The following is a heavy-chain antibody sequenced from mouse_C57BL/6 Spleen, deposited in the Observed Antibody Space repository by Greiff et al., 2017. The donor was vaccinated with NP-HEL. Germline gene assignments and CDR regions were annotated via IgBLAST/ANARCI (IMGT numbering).Heavy chain of an antibody. V-gene: IGHV1-64*01. J-gene: IGHJ1*03. D-gene: IGHD1-1*01. CDR1: GYTFTSYW. CDR3: ARGDYYGSSPYWYCDV. CDR2: IHPNSGST. Sequence: QVQLQQSGAELVKPGASVKLSCKASGYTFTSYWMHWVKQRPGQGLEWIGMIHPNSGSTNYNEKFKSKATLTVDKSSSTAYMQLSSLTSEDSAVYYCARGDYYGSSPYWYCDVWGTGTTVTVSS.